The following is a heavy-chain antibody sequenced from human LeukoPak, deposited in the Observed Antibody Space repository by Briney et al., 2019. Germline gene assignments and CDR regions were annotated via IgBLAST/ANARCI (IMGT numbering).Heavy chain of an antibody. Sequence: PSETLSLTCTVSGGSISSNDYYWGWIRQPPGRGLEWIGTIYYSGSTSYNPSLKSRVTISVDTSKNQFSLKLSSVTVADTAVYYCASRSGSFSDALDIWGQGTLVTVSS. CDR3: ASRSGSFSDALDI. D-gene: IGHD3-10*01. CDR1: GGSISSNDYY. V-gene: IGHV4-39*01. CDR2: IYYSGST. J-gene: IGHJ3*02.